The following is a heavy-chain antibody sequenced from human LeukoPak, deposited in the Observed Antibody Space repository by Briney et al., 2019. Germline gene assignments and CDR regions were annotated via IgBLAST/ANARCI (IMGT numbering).Heavy chain of an antibody. CDR1: GFTFSSYS. CDR2: ISSSSSTI. Sequence: PGGSLRLSCAASGFTFSSYSMNWVRQAPGRGLEWVSYISSSSSTIYYADSVKGRFTISRDNSKNTLYLQMNSLRAEDTAEYYCAKRGGTESFYYYYYMDVWGKGTTVTVSS. J-gene: IGHJ6*03. V-gene: IGHV3-48*01. CDR3: AKRGGTESFYYYYYMDV. D-gene: IGHD2-15*01.